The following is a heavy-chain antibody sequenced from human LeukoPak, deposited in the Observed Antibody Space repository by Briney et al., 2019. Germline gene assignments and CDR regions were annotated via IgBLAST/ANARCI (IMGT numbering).Heavy chain of an antibody. D-gene: IGHD5-18*01. CDR3: ASGYSYGGFDF. Sequence: GASVKVSCKASGGTFSSYAISWVRQAPGQGLEWMGIISPSGGSTSYAQKFQGRVTMTRDTSTSTVYMELSSLRSEDTAVYYCASGYSYGGFDFWGQGTLVTVSS. J-gene: IGHJ4*02. CDR1: GGTFSSYA. V-gene: IGHV1-46*01. CDR2: ISPSGGST.